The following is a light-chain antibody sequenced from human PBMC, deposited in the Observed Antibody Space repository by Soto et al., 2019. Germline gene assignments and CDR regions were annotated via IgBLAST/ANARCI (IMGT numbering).Light chain of an antibody. Sequence: QSVPTQPSSASGTPGQRVTSSCSGSSSNIGSYSVYWYQQLPGTTPKLLIYRNDQRPSGVPDRFSGSKSGTSASLAISGLRSEDEADYYCAAWDDRLSGYVFGTETKVTVL. CDR1: SSNIGSYS. V-gene: IGLV1-47*01. CDR2: RND. CDR3: AAWDDRLSGYV. J-gene: IGLJ1*01.